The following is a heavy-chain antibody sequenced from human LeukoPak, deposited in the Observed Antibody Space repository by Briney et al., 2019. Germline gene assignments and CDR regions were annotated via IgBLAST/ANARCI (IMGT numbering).Heavy chain of an antibody. J-gene: IGHJ3*02. CDR1: GGTFSSYA. CDR3: ARESSSWYLDAFDI. Sequence: GASVKVSCKASGGTFSSYAISWVRQAPGQGLEWMGGIIPISGTANYAQKFQGRVTITADESTSTAYMELSSLRSEDTAVYYCARESSSWYLDAFDIWGQGTMVTVSS. CDR2: IIPISGTA. V-gene: IGHV1-69*13. D-gene: IGHD6-13*01.